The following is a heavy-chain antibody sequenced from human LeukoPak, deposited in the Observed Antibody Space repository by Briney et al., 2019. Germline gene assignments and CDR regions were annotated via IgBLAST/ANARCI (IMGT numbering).Heavy chain of an antibody. V-gene: IGHV4-39*07. D-gene: IGHD6-13*01. CDR3: ASRPGYSSSWYGS. CDR2: INHSGST. CDR1: GGSISSSGYY. Sequence: SETLSLTCTVSGGSISSSGYYWSWIRQPPGKGLEWIGEINHSGSTNYNPSLNSRVTISVDTSKNQFSLKLSSVTAADTAVYYCASRPGYSSSWYGSWGQGTLVTVSS. J-gene: IGHJ4*02.